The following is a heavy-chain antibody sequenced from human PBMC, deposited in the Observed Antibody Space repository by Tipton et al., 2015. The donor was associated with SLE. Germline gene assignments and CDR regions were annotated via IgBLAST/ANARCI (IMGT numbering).Heavy chain of an antibody. J-gene: IGHJ3*02. D-gene: IGHD7-27*01. V-gene: IGHV4-4*02. CDR1: GGSISSSYW. CDR3: ASQLGMRAFDI. Sequence: TLSLTCAVSGGSISSSYWWSWVRQPPGKGLEWIGEIYHSGSADYNPSLKSRVTISVDTSKNQLSLKLGSVTAADTAVYYCASQLGMRAFDIWGQGTMVTVSS. CDR2: IYHSGSA.